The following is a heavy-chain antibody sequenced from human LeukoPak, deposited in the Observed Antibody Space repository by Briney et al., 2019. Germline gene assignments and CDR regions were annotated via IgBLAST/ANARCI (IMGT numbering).Heavy chain of an antibody. CDR1: GFTFSSYG. D-gene: IGHD6-13*01. J-gene: IGHJ4*02. CDR3: AKSNSHGYSSSWYDY. V-gene: IGHV3-30*18. CDR2: ISYDGSNK. Sequence: GGSLRLSCAASGFTFSSYGMHWVRQAPGKGLEWVAVISYDGSNKYYADSVKGRFTISRDNSKNTLYLQMNSLRAEDTAVYYCAKSNSHGYSSSWYDYWGQGTLVTVSS.